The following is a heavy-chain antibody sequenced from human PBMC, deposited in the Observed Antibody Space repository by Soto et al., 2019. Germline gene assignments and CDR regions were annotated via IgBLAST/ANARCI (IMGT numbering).Heavy chain of an antibody. J-gene: IGHJ4*02. D-gene: IGHD6-19*01. CDR2: IYWDDDK. V-gene: IGHV2-5*02. Sequence: QITLKESGPTVVKPTQTLTLTCSLSGFSLNTGGVGVGWIRQPPGKALEWLAVIYWDDDKSWNPSLRDRLTLXRXXSDDQVVLTVTNMDPVDTGTYYCARRRGGFGGGWTTPYFDYWGQGTLVTVSS. CDR3: ARRRGGFGGGWTTPYFDY. CDR1: GFSLNTGGVG.